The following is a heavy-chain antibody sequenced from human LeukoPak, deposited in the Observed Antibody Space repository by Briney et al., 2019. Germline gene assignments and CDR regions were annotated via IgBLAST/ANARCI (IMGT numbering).Heavy chain of an antibody. V-gene: IGHV1-2*02. J-gene: IGHJ4*02. Sequence: GASVTVSCKASGYTFTGYYMHWVRQAPGQGLEWMGWINPNSGCTNYAQKFQGRVTMTRDTSISTAYMELSRLRSDDTAVYYCARAGSGWYALWGQGTLVTVSS. CDR3: ARAGSGWYAL. CDR2: INPNSGCT. CDR1: GYTFTGYY. D-gene: IGHD6-19*01.